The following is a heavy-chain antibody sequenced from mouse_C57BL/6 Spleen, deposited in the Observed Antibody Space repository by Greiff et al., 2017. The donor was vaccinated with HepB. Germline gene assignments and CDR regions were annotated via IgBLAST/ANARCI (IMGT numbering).Heavy chain of an antibody. CDR1: GYAFSSYW. D-gene: IGHD2-4*01. V-gene: IGHV1-80*01. J-gene: IGHJ4*01. Sequence: VQLQESGAELVKPGASVKISCKASGYAFSSYWMNWVKQRPGKGLEWIGQIYPGDGDTNYNGKFKGKATLTADKSSSTAYMQLSSLTSEDSAVYFCARGDYDGRSYAMDYWGQGTSVTVSS. CDR2: IYPGDGDT. CDR3: ARGDYDGRSYAMDY.